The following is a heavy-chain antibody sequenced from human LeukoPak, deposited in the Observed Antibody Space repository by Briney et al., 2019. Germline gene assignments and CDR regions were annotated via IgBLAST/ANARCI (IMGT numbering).Heavy chain of an antibody. Sequence: SETLSLTCAVYGGSFSGYYWSWLRQPPGKGLEWIGEINHSGGTNYNPSPKSRVTISVDTSKNQFSLKLSSVTAADTAVYYCARGSSAARRYFDYWGQGTLVTVSS. V-gene: IGHV4-34*01. CDR2: INHSGGT. CDR1: GGSFSGYY. CDR3: ARGSSAARRYFDY. D-gene: IGHD6-6*01. J-gene: IGHJ4*02.